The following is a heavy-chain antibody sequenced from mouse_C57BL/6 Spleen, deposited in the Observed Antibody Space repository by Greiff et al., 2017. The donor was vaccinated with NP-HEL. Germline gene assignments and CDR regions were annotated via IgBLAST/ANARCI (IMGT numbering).Heavy chain of an antibody. CDR3: ASEYYYGSSYPYYYAMDY. J-gene: IGHJ4*01. V-gene: IGHV1-64*01. CDR2: IHPNSGST. Sequence: QVQLQQPGAELVKPGASVKLSCKASGYTFTSYWMHWVKQRPGQGLEWIGMIHPNSGSTNYNEKFKSKATLTVDKSSSTAYMQLSSLTSEDSAVYYCASEYYYGSSYPYYYAMDYWGQGTSVTVSS. D-gene: IGHD1-1*01. CDR1: GYTFTSYW.